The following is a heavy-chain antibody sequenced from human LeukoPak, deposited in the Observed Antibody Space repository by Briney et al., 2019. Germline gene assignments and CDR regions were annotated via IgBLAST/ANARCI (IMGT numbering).Heavy chain of an antibody. Sequence: VKVSCKASGGTFSSYAISWVRQAPGQGLEWMGGIIPIFGTANYAQKFQGRVTITADESTSTAYMELSSLRSEDTAVYYCARALGYCSGGSCYAFKTWGQGTLVTVSS. CDR3: ARALGYCSGGSCYAFKT. CDR1: GGTFSSYA. D-gene: IGHD2-15*01. CDR2: IIPIFGTA. V-gene: IGHV1-69*13. J-gene: IGHJ5*02.